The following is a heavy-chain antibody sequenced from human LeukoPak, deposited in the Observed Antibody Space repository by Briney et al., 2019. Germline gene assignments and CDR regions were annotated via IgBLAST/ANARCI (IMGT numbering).Heavy chain of an antibody. Sequence: ASVKVSCTASGYTFSDYYIHWLRQAPGQGLEWMGWINPKSGVTNFVQYFQGRVTMTRDTPSTTGYMELTRLRSDDTAVYYCARPLGSLKEYWWFDPWGQGTLVTVSS. J-gene: IGHJ5*02. CDR1: GYTFSDYY. CDR2: INPKSGVT. V-gene: IGHV1-2*02. D-gene: IGHD2/OR15-2a*01. CDR3: ARPLGSLKEYWWFDP.